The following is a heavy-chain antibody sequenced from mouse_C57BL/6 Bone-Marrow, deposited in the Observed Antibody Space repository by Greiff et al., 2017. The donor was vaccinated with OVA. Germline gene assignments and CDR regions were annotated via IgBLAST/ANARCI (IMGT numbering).Heavy chain of an antibody. CDR1: GYTFTSYW. Sequence: VQLQQPGAELVKPGASVKLSCKASGYTFTSYWMHWVKQRPGQGLEWIGMIHPNSGSTNYNEKFKSKATLTVDKSSSTAYMQLSSLTSEDSAVYYCARWLLRRYYFDYWGQGTTLTVSS. V-gene: IGHV1-64*01. CDR3: ARWLLRRYYFDY. J-gene: IGHJ2*01. CDR2: IHPNSGST. D-gene: IGHD2-3*01.